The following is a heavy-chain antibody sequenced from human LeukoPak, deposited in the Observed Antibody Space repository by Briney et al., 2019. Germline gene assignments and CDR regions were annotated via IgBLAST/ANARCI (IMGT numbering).Heavy chain of an antibody. D-gene: IGHD3-16*01. CDR3: ARGLGEYGDY. CDR1: GFTFSSYS. V-gene: IGHV3-21*01. CDR2: ISSSSSYI. Sequence: PGGSLRLSCAASGFTFSSYSMNSVRQAPGKGLEWVSSISSSSSYIYYADSVKGRFTISRDNAKNSLYLQMNSLRAEDTAVYYYARGLGEYGDYWGQGTLVTVSS. J-gene: IGHJ4*02.